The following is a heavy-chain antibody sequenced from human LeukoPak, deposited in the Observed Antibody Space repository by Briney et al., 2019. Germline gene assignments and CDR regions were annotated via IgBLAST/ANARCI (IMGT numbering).Heavy chain of an antibody. CDR3: AGADESGIAVAGSFDY. J-gene: IGHJ4*02. Sequence: SSETLSLTCTVSGGSISRGDYYWSWIRQPPGKGLEWIGYIYYSGSTYYNPSLKSRVTISVDTSKNQFSLKLSSVTAADTAVYYCAGADESGIAVAGSFDYWGQGTLVTVSS. CDR2: IYYSGST. V-gene: IGHV4-30-4*01. CDR1: GGSISRGDYY. D-gene: IGHD6-19*01.